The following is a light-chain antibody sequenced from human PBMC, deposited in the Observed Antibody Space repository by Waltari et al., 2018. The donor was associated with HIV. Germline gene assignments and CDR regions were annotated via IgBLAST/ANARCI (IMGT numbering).Light chain of an antibody. CDR1: SSDVGGYNY. CDR3: SSYTSSNTVV. V-gene: IGLV2-14*01. Sequence: QSALTQPASVSGSPGQSITISCTGTSSDVGGYNYVSWYQQHPGKAPNVMIYEVTNRPSGLSNRFSGSKSGNTASLTISGLQAEDEADYYCSSYTSSNTVVFGGGTKLTVL. CDR2: EVT. J-gene: IGLJ2*01.